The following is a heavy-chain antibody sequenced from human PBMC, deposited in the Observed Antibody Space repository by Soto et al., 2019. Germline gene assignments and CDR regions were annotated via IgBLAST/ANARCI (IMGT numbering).Heavy chain of an antibody. J-gene: IGHJ4*02. Sequence: EVQLLESGGGLVQPGGSLRLSCAASGVTVSNYAVTWVRQAPGKGLEWVSTISGSGGSTYYADSVKGRFTISSDNSTNTLYLQMNSLRAEDTAVYYCAKGQGSSWYEIDYWGQGPLVTVS. V-gene: IGHV3-23*01. CDR2: ISGSGGST. D-gene: IGHD6-13*01. CDR3: AKGQGSSWYEIDY. CDR1: GVTVSNYA.